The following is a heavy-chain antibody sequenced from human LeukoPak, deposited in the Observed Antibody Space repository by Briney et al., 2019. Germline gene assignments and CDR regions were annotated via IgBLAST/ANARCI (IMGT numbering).Heavy chain of an antibody. CDR2: IYPGDSDT. V-gene: IGHV5-51*01. D-gene: IGHD3-22*01. CDR1: GYSFTSYW. Sequence: GESLKISCKGSGYSFTSYWIGWVRQMPGKGLEWMGIIYPGDSDTRYSPSFQGQVTISADKSISTAYLQWSSLKASDTAMYYCARLYYYDSSGYYYEGLDFDYWGQGTLVTVSS. J-gene: IGHJ4*02. CDR3: ARLYYYDSSGYYYEGLDFDY.